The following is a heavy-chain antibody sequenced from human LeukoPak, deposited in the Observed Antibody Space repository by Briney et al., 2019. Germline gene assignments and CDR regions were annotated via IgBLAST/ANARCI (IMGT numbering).Heavy chain of an antibody. D-gene: IGHD3-10*01. V-gene: IGHV4-59*08. J-gene: IGHJ5*02. Sequence: SETLSLTCTVSGGSISSYYWSWIRQPPGKGLEWIGYIYYSGSTNYNPSLKSRVTISVDTSKNQFSLKLSSVTAAVTAVYYCARASITMVRGVPGWFDPWGQGTLVTVSS. CDR3: ARASITMVRGVPGWFDP. CDR1: GGSISSYY. CDR2: IYYSGST.